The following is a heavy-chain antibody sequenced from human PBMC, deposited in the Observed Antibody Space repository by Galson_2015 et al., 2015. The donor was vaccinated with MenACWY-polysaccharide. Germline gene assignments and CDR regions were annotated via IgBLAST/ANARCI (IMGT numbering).Heavy chain of an antibody. D-gene: IGHD6-19*01. J-gene: IGHJ4*01. CDR3: AKREARNSGPFDL. CDR2: MTYDGSDQ. Sequence: SLRLSCAASGFSFSSYGMHWVRQAPGKGLEWVTYMTYDGSDQNYARSVRGRFTISRDNSKSMLYLQMESLSPEDTAVYYCAKREARNSGPFDLWGHGTLVTVSS. CDR1: GFSFSSYG. V-gene: IGHV3-30*18.